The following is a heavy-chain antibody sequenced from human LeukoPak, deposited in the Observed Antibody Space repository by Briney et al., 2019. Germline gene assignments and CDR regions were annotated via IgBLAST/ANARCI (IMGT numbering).Heavy chain of an antibody. CDR3: AREAEEAFDY. V-gene: IGHV3-21*01. CDR1: GFTFSSYS. CDR2: ISSSSSYI. Sequence: PGGSLRLSCAASGFTFSSYSMNWVRQAPGKGLEWVSSISSSSSYIYYADSVKGRFTISRDNAKNSLYLQMNRLRAEDTAVYFCAREAEEAFDYWGQGTLVTVSS. J-gene: IGHJ4*02.